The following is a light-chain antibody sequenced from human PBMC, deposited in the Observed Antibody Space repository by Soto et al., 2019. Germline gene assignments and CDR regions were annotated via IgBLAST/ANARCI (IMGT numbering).Light chain of an antibody. CDR2: GAS. J-gene: IGKJ1*01. V-gene: IGKV3-20*01. CDR1: QSVSSSY. CDR3: QQYVRSPWT. Sequence: PGERATLSCRASQSVSSSYLAWYQQKGGQAPRLLIYGASSRATGIPDRFSGSGSGTDFTLTISRLEPEDFAVYYCQQYVRSPWTFGQVTKVEIK.